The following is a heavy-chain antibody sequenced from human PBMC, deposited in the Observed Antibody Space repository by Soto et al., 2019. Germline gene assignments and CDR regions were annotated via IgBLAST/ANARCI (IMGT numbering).Heavy chain of an antibody. CDR3: AADATYYYDSSGYY. J-gene: IGHJ4*02. CDR1: GFTFTSSA. D-gene: IGHD3-22*01. V-gene: IGHV1-58*01. CDR2: IVVGSGNT. Sequence: QMQLVQSGPEVKKPGTSVKDSCKASGFTFTSSAVQWVRQARGQRLEWIGWIVVGSGNTNYAQKFQERVTITRDMSTSTAYMELSSLRSEDTAVYYCAADATYYYDSSGYYWGQGTLVTVSS.